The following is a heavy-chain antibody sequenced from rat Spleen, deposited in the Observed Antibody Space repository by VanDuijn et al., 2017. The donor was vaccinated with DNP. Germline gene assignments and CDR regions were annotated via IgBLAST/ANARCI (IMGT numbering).Heavy chain of an antibody. D-gene: IGHD1-4*01. CDR1: GITFSDHN. Sequence: EVQLVESGGGLVQPGRSLKLSCAVSGITFSDHNMAWVRQAPKKSLEWVATFSYEGSDTYYRDSMKGRFTISRDNSKSTLYLQMDSLRSEDTATYFCAGRPPPTRGPFDYWGQGVTVTVSS. J-gene: IGHJ2*01. CDR2: FSYEGSDT. CDR3: AGRPPPTRGPFDY. V-gene: IGHV5-7*01.